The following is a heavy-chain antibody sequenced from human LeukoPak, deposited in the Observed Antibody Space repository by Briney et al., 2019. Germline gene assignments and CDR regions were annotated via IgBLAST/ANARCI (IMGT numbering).Heavy chain of an antibody. CDR3: ARAQSYAFDI. V-gene: IGHV4-38-2*02. CDR1: GYSISSDYY. J-gene: IGHJ3*02. CDR2: IYHRGTT. Sequence: SETLSLTCTVSGYSISSDYYWGWIRQPPSEGLEWIGSIYHRGTTYYNPSLKSRVTISVDTSRNQFSLKLSSVTAADTAVYYCARAQSYAFDIWGQGTMVTVSS.